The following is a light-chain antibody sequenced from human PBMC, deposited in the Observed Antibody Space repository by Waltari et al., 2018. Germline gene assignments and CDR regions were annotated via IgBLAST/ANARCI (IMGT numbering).Light chain of an antibody. CDR2: AAS. J-gene: IGKJ2*01. Sequence: DIQMTQSPSSLSASVGDRITITCRASQSISTSLNWYQQKPGTAPKLLIYAASSLQSGVPSRFSGSVSGTDFTLTISSLQPEDFATYYCQQRFSTPYTFGQGTKLEIK. V-gene: IGKV1-39*01. CDR3: QQRFSTPYT. CDR1: QSISTS.